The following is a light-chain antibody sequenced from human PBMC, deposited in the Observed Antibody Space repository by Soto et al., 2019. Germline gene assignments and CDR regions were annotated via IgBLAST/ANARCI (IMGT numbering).Light chain of an antibody. CDR2: DVN. Sequence: QSALTQPASVSGSPGQSITISCTGTSSEVGGYDYVSWYQQLPGKAPKLLIYDVNNRPSGVSHRFSGSKSGNTASLTISGLQAEDEADYYCSSYTGSRTFVFGTGTEVTVL. J-gene: IGLJ1*01. V-gene: IGLV2-14*01. CDR1: SSEVGGYDY. CDR3: SSYTGSRTFV.